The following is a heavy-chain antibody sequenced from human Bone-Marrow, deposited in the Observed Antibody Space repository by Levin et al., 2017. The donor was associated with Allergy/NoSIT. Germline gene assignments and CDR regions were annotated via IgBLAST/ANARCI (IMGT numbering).Heavy chain of an antibody. CDR3: ARGGGSGQYFFDF. CDR1: GFTFANYW. CDR2: IKHDGSEV. V-gene: IGHV3-7*01. J-gene: IGHJ4*02. D-gene: IGHD6-25*01. Sequence: PGGSLRLSCAVSGFTFANYWMTWVRQAPGKGLQWVANIKHDGSEVAYLDSVEGRFTISRANARNSLYLEINNPRAEDTAVYYCARGGGSGQYFFDFWGQGSLGAVSS.